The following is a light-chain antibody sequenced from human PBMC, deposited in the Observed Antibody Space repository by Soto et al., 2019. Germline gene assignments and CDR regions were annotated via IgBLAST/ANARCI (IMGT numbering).Light chain of an antibody. CDR1: QSISTW. V-gene: IGKV1-5*01. J-gene: IGKJ2*01. Sequence: DIQMTQSPSTLSVSVGDRVTITCRASQSISTWLAWYQQKPGKAPKLLIFDASSLKSGVPSRFSGSGSGTEFTLTISSLQPDDFATYYCQQYNSYSMYTFGQGTKLEIK. CDR3: QQYNSYSMYT. CDR2: DAS.